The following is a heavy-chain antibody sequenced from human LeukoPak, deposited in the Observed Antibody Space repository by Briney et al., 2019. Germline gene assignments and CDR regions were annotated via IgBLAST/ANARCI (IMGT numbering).Heavy chain of an antibody. V-gene: IGHV4-34*01. CDR1: GGSFSGYY. D-gene: IGHD3-22*01. Sequence: SETLSLTCGVYGGSFSGYYWSWIRQPPGKGLEWIGEINHSGSTNYNPSLKSRVTISVDTSKNQFSLKLSSVTAADTAVYYCARVDGYYYDSSGYYIDYCGQGTLVTVSS. J-gene: IGHJ4*02. CDR2: INHSGST. CDR3: ARVDGYYYDSSGYYIDY.